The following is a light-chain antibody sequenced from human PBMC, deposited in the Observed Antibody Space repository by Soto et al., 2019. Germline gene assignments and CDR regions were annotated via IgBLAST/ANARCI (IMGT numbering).Light chain of an antibody. CDR1: QSISNW. CDR2: DAS. V-gene: IGKV1-5*01. Sequence: DIQMTQSPSTLSASVGDRVTISCRASQSISNWLAWYQQKPGKAPKLLIYDASSLESGVPSRFSGSGSGTEFTLTISSLQPDDFATYYCQNYNSFWTFGQGTKVDIK. CDR3: QNYNSFWT. J-gene: IGKJ1*01.